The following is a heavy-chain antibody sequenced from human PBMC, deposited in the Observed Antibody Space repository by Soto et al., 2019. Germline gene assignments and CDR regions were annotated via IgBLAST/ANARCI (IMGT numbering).Heavy chain of an antibody. CDR2: IIPIFGTA. Sequence: QVQLVQSGAEVKKPGSSVKVSCKASGGTFSSYAISWVRQAPGQGLEWMGGIIPIFGTANYAQKFQGRVTITADESTSTAYMELSSLRSEDTAAYYCARGNKDYDSSGYKYYFDYWGQGTLVTVSS. D-gene: IGHD3-22*01. CDR1: GGTFSSYA. CDR3: ARGNKDYDSSGYKYYFDY. V-gene: IGHV1-69*01. J-gene: IGHJ4*02.